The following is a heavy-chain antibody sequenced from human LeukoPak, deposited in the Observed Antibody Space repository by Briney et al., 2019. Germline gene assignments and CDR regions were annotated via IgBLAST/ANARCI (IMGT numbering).Heavy chain of an antibody. D-gene: IGHD1-14*01. CDR3: AKNKGAGSHHFYPKNV. V-gene: IGHV3-23*01. Sequence: GGSLRLSCAASGFTFSTYAMSWVRQAAGKGLEWVSLISGSGGGTYYADSVKGRFTISRDNSKNTLYLQLNSLRVEDTAVYYCAKNKGAGSHHFYPKNVWGKGTTVTVSS. J-gene: IGHJ6*04. CDR2: ISGSGGGT. CDR1: GFTFSTYA.